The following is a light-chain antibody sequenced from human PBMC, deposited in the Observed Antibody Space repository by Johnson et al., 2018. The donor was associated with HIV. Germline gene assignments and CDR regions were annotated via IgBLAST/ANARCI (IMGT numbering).Light chain of an antibody. V-gene: IGLV1-51*02. CDR3: GTWDSSLSSYV. CDR2: ENN. CDR1: SSNIANNY. Sequence: QSVLTQPPSVSAAPGHQVTISCSGSSSNIANNYVSWYQQFPGTAPKLLIYENNKRPSGIPGRFSGSKSGTSATLGITGLQPGDEADYYCGTWDSSLSSYVFGIGTKVTVL. J-gene: IGLJ1*01.